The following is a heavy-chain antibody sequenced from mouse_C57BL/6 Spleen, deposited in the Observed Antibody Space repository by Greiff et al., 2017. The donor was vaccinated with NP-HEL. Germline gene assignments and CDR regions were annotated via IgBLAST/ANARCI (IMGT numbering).Heavy chain of an antibody. CDR1: GFTFSSYT. D-gene: IGHD4-1*01. J-gene: IGHJ2*01. CDR3: ARRGWDGDYFDY. CDR2: ISGGGGTT. Sequence: EVKLMESGGGLVKPGGSLKLSCAASGFTFSSYTLSWVRQTPEKRLAWVATISGGGGTTYYPASVTGRFPISRDTAQHTLYLEMSSLRSEDTAWYYCARRGWDGDYFDYWGQGTTLTVSA. V-gene: IGHV5-9*01.